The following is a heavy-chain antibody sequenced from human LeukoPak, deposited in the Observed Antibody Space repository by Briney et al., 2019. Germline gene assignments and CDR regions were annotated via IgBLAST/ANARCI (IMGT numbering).Heavy chain of an antibody. CDR3: ARGSGLPDSNGFHYFDY. V-gene: IGHV1-2*02. CDR1: GYTFTGYY. D-gene: IGHD3-22*01. J-gene: IGHJ4*02. CDR2: TNPNNGAT. Sequence: ASVKVSCKSSGYTFTGYYIHWVRQAPGQGLEWMGWTNPNNGATTYAQKFQDSVSMTRDTSVSTAYMELRWLRSVDTAVYFCARGSGLPDSNGFHYFDYWGQGTRVAVSS.